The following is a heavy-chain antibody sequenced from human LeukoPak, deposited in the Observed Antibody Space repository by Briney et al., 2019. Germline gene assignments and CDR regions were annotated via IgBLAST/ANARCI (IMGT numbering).Heavy chain of an antibody. Sequence: GGSLRLSCAASGFTFSSYAMSWVRQAPGKGLEWVSAISGSGGSTYYADSVKGRFTISRDNSKNTLYLQMNSLRAEDTAVYYCAKGHSGYDWVGLFDYWGQGTLVTVSS. J-gene: IGHJ4*02. V-gene: IGHV3-23*01. CDR3: AKGHSGYDWVGLFDY. CDR1: GFTFSSYA. D-gene: IGHD5-12*01. CDR2: ISGSGGST.